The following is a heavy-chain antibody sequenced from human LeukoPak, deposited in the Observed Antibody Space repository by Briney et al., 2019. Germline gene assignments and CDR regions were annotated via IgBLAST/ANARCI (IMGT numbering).Heavy chain of an antibody. V-gene: IGHV3-48*04. CDR1: EFTFSSYS. Sequence: GGSLRLSCAASEFTFSSYSMNWVRQAPGKGLEWVSFISSSSSTIYYADSVKGRFTISRDNAKNSLYLQMNSLRAEDTVVYYCARDRGGSYSAIDYWGQGTLVTVSS. CDR3: ARDRGGSYSAIDY. D-gene: IGHD1-26*01. CDR2: ISSSSSTI. J-gene: IGHJ4*02.